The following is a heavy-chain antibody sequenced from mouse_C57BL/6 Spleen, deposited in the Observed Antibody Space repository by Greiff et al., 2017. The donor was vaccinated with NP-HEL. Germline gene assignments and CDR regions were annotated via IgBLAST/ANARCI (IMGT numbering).Heavy chain of an antibody. V-gene: IGHV1-20*01. D-gene: IGHD2-1*01. Sequence: VQLKESGPELVKPGDSVKISCKASGYSFTGYFMNWVMQSHGKSLEWIGRINPYNGDTFYNQKFKGKATLTVDKSSSTAHMELRSLTSEDSAVYYCAREDGNYPLYAMDYWGQGTSVTVSS. J-gene: IGHJ4*01. CDR2: INPYNGDT. CDR3: AREDGNYPLYAMDY. CDR1: GYSFTGYF.